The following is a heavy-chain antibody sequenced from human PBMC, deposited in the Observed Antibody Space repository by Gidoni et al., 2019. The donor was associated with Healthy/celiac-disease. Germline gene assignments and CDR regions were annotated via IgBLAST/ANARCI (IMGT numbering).Heavy chain of an antibody. Sequence: QVQLVQSGACLKQPGASVTASCKASGYTFTSYSMHWVRQAPGQGLEWMGIINPRGGSTSYAQKFQGRVTMTRETSTSTVYMELSSLRSEGTAVYYCAREGLDIVATDDAFDIWGQGTMVTVSS. CDR3: AREGLDIVATDDAFDI. CDR2: INPRGGST. CDR1: GYTFTSYS. V-gene: IGHV1-46*01. J-gene: IGHJ3*02. D-gene: IGHD5-12*01.